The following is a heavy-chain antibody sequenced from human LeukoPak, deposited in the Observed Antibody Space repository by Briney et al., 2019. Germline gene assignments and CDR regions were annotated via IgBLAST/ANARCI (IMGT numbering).Heavy chain of an antibody. V-gene: IGHV1-18*04. CDR1: GYTFTSYG. CDR2: ISAYNGNT. Sequence: ASVKVSCTASGYTFTSYGISWVRQAPGQGLEWMGWISAYNGNTNYAQKLQGRVTMTTDTSTSTAYMELRSLRSDDTAVYYCAREQGSGSYLNWFDPWGQGTLVTVSS. D-gene: IGHD3-10*01. CDR3: AREQGSGSYLNWFDP. J-gene: IGHJ5*02.